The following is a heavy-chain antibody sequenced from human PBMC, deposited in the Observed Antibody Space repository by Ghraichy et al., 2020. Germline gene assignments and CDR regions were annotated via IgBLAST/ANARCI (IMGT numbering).Heavy chain of an antibody. CDR2: ISGRGGST. J-gene: IGHJ5*01. V-gene: IGHV3-23*01. D-gene: IGHD6-19*01. Sequence: VSAISGRGGSTFYADSVKGRFTISRDNSKNTLYLQMSSLRVEDTAVYYCAKTVAGESWG. CDR3: AKTVAGES.